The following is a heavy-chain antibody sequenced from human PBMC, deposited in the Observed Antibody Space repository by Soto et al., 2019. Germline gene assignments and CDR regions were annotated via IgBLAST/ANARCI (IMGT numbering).Heavy chain of an antibody. Sequence: PSETLSLTCTVSSAPVSSTTYTWGWIRQPPGKGLEWVASVYYGGRSYYNPSLNSRVTISVDTSKNQFSLRLTSVTAADTAIYYCAIIGGAYGSNNWIDPWGQGALVTVSS. J-gene: IGHJ5*02. CDR1: SAPVSSTTYT. CDR3: AIIGGAYGSNNWIDP. D-gene: IGHD3-16*01. CDR2: VYYGGRS. V-gene: IGHV4-39*07.